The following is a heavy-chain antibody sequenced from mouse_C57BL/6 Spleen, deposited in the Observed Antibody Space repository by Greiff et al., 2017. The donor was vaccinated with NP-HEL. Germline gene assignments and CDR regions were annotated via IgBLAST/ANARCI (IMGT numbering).Heavy chain of an antibody. D-gene: IGHD2-5*01. CDR2: IYPSDSET. CDR1: GYTFTSYW. V-gene: IGHV1-61*01. Sequence: QVQLQQPGAELVRPGSSVKLSCKASGYTFTSYWMDWVKQRPGQGLEWIGNIYPSDSETHYNQKFKDKATLTVDKSSSTAYMQLSSLTSEDSAVYYCARRGAYYSNLFDYWGQGTTLTVSS. J-gene: IGHJ2*01. CDR3: ARRGAYYSNLFDY.